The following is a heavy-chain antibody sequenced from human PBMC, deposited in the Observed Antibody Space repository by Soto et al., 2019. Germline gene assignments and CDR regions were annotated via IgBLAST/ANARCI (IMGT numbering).Heavy chain of an antibody. Sequence: PGGSLRLSCAASGFTFSSYSMNWVRQAPGKGLEWVSSISSSSSYIYYAAAVKGRFTISRDNAKNSLYLQMNSLRAEDTAVYYCARSSPYCSGGSCYGDYWGQGTLVTAPQ. CDR2: ISSSSSYI. V-gene: IGHV3-21*01. CDR1: GFTFSSYS. CDR3: ARSSPYCSGGSCYGDY. J-gene: IGHJ4*02. D-gene: IGHD2-15*01.